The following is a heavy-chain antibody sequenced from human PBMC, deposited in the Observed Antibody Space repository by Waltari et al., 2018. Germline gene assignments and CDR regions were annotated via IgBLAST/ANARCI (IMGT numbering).Heavy chain of an antibody. CDR1: GGSFSGYY. J-gene: IGHJ4*02. Sequence: QVQLQQWGAGLLKPSETLSLTCAVYGGSFSGYYWSWIRQPPGKGLEWIGEINHSGSTNYNPSLKSRVTISVDTSKNQFSLKLSSVTAADTAVYYCARGVGGGKVPKEGYWGQGTLVTVSS. V-gene: IGHV4-34*01. D-gene: IGHD2-15*01. CDR2: INHSGST. CDR3: ARGVGGGKVPKEGY.